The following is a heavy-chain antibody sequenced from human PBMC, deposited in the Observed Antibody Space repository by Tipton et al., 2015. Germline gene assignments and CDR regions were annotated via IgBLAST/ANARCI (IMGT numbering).Heavy chain of an antibody. CDR1: GGSLSSYS. CDR2: IYYTGRT. D-gene: IGHD3-9*01. J-gene: IGHJ4*02. Sequence: LRLSCNVSGGSLSSYSWSWIRQPPGKGLECIGYIYYTGRTNYNPSLKGRVTISVDTSKNQFSLRLSSVTAADTAVYYCASTPRPGGLVVSRGSNAQLYYFDSWGQGSLVTVSS. V-gene: IGHV4-59*01. CDR3: ASTPRPGGLVVSRGSNAQLYYFDS.